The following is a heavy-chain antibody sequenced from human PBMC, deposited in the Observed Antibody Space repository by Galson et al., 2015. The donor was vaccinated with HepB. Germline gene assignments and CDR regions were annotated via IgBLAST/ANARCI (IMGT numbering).Heavy chain of an antibody. CDR1: GFTFSDYW. Sequence: SLRLSCAASGFTFSDYWMYWARQSPGKGLEWVSRIKSDGSDTNYAESVKGRFTISRDNGKNTLFLQMNSLRGEDTAVYYCAVRGGSWGQGTLVTVSS. CDR3: AVRGGS. D-gene: IGHD3-16*01. V-gene: IGHV3-74*01. J-gene: IGHJ4*02. CDR2: IKSDGSDT.